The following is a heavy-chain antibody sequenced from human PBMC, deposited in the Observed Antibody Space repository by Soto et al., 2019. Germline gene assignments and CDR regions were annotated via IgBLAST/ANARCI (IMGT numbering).Heavy chain of an antibody. V-gene: IGHV4-59*08. CDR1: GGSISSYY. CDR2: IYYSGST. J-gene: IGHJ3*02. Sequence: SETLSLTCTVSGGSISSYYWSWIRQPPGKGLEWIGYIYYSGSTNYNPSLKSRVTISVDTSKNQFSLKLSSVTAADTAVYYCARRKGDFWSGYYDAFDIWGQGTMVTVSS. D-gene: IGHD3-3*01. CDR3: ARRKGDFWSGYYDAFDI.